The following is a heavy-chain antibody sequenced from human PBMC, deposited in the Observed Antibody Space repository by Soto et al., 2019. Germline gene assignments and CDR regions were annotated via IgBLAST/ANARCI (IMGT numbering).Heavy chain of an antibody. D-gene: IGHD2-2*01. V-gene: IGHV4-34*01. CDR2: INHRGST. CDR3: ARGHFSRRPVKKYYFDY. J-gene: IGHJ4*02. Sequence: SETLSLTCAVYGGSFSGYYWSWIRQPPGKGLEWIGEINHRGSTNYNPSLKSRVTISVDTSKKQFSLKLSSVTAADTAVYYCARGHFSRRPVKKYYFDYWGQGTMVTVSS. CDR1: GGSFSGYY.